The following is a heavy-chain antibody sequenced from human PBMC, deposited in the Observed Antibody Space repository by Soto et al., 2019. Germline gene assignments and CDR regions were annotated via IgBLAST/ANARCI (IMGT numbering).Heavy chain of an antibody. J-gene: IGHJ6*02. V-gene: IGHV3-33*01. CDR2: IWYDGSNK. CDR1: GFTFSSYG. CDR3: ARSGYYGCHYGMDV. Sequence: GGSLRLSCAASGFTFSSYGKHWVRQAPGKGLEWVAAIWYDGSNKYYVDSVQGRFTISRDNSKNTLYLQMNSLRAEDTAVYYCARSGYYGCHYGMDVWGQGTTVTVSS. D-gene: IGHD3-3*01.